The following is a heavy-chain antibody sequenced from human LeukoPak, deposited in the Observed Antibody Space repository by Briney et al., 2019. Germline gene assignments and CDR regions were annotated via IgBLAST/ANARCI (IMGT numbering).Heavy chain of an antibody. D-gene: IGHD6-13*01. J-gene: IGHJ4*02. CDR3: ARGRGRVDSSSWYLYYFDY. CDR2: INHSGST. Sequence: PSETLSLTCAVYGGSFSGYYWSWIRQPPGKGLEWIGEINHSGSTNYNPSLKSRVTISVDTSKNQFSLKLSSVTAADTAVYYCARGRGRVDSSSWYLYYFDYWGQGTLVTVSS. V-gene: IGHV4-34*01. CDR1: GGSFSGYY.